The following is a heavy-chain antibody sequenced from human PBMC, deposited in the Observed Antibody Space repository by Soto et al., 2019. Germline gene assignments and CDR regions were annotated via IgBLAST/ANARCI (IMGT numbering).Heavy chain of an antibody. V-gene: IGHV3-23*01. Sequence: GGSLRLSCAASGFSFNIYAMKWVRQAPGKGLECVSAISAGGGNTYYADSVKGRFTISRDNSKNTLYLQTNSLRADDTAVYYCAKAPTYDYYCYMDVWGKGTTVTVSS. J-gene: IGHJ6*03. CDR1: GFSFNIYA. CDR2: ISAGGGNT. CDR3: AKAPTYDYYCYMDV.